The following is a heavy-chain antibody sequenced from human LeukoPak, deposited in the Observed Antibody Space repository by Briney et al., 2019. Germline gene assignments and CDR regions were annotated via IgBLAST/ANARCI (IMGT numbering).Heavy chain of an antibody. CDR1: GYTFTSYY. J-gene: IGHJ4*02. D-gene: IGHD6-13*01. Sequence: ASVKVSCKASGYTFTSYYMHWVRQATGQGLEWMGIINPSGGSTSYAQKFQGRVTMTRDTSTSTVYMELSSLRSEDTAVYYCARVLWIAAAGTGPRDYWGQGTLVTVSS. CDR3: ARVLWIAAAGTGPRDY. CDR2: INPSGGST. V-gene: IGHV1-46*01.